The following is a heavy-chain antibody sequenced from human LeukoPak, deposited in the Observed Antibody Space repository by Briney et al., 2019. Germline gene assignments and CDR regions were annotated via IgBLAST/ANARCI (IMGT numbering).Heavy chain of an antibody. CDR3: ARGVRGSYLSAF. CDR2: INPKLDGS. CDR1: GYTFTGFY. D-gene: IGHD1-26*01. Sequence: ASVKVSRKTSGYTFTGFYIHWVRQAPGQGLEWLGWINPKLDGSHYAERFEGSGTLTRDTSITTAYMELSDLTHDDTAIYYCARGVRGSYLSAFWGQGTLVTVSS. J-gene: IGHJ4*02. V-gene: IGHV1-2*02.